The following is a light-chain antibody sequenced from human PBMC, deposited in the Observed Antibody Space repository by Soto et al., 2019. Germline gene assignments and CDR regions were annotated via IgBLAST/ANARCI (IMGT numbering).Light chain of an antibody. Sequence: QSVLTQPPSASGTPGQRVTISCSGSSSNIGSNYVYWYQQLPGTAPKLLIYSNNQGPSGVPDRFSGSKSGTSASLAISGLRSEDEADYYCAAWDDSLSALFGGGTKLTVL. J-gene: IGLJ2*01. CDR1: SSNIGSNY. V-gene: IGLV1-47*02. CDR3: AAWDDSLSAL. CDR2: SNN.